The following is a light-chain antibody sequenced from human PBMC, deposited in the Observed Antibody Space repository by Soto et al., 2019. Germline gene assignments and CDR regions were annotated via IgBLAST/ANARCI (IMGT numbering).Light chain of an antibody. CDR2: GAS. V-gene: IGKV1-27*01. CDR3: QKYDRAPFT. CDR1: QGISNY. Sequence: DLQITQSPSSLSAYFRDRVTITFRASQGISNYLAWYQQKPGRLPKLLLFGASTLQSGVPARFSGSGSGTLFTLTINGLLPEDVATYYCQKYDRAPFTFGPGTKVDIK. J-gene: IGKJ3*01.